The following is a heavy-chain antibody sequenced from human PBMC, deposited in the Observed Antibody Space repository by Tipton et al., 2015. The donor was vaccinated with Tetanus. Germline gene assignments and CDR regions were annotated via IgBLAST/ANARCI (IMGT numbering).Heavy chain of an antibody. CDR2: IDESGDT. J-gene: IGHJ4*02. CDR3: ARHQSGYFTPFDY. CDR1: GGSIRGGTFY. V-gene: IGHV4-39*01. D-gene: IGHD3-3*01. Sequence: LRLSCTVSGGSIRGGTFYWGWIRQPPGKGLEWIGSIDESGDTYYIPSLKSRVTISVDTSKNQFSLNLNSMAAADTGVYYCARHQSGYFTPFDYWGQGNLVTVSS.